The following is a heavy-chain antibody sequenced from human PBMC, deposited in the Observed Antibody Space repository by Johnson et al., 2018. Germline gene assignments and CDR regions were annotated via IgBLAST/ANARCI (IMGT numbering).Heavy chain of an antibody. J-gene: IGHJ1*01. CDR2: INPSGGST. Sequence: QVQLVQSGAEVKKPGASVKVSCKASGYIFTRYYIHWVRQAPGQGLEWMGIINPSGGSTTYPQKFQGRVTMTRETSTSTVYVELSSLRSEDTAVYYCAKDGRLLRYFDWAFIFQHWGQGTLVTVSS. CDR3: AKDGRLLRYFDWAFIFQH. CDR1: GYIFTRYY. D-gene: IGHD3-9*01. V-gene: IGHV1-46*01.